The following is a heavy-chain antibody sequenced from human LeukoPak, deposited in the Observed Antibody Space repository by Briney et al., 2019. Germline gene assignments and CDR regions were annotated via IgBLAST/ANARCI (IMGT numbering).Heavy chain of an antibody. CDR2: IYCTGST. CDR3: AGGPRWNYNYYYMDV. V-gene: IGHV4-59*01. J-gene: IGHJ6*03. CDR1: GGSISSYY. D-gene: IGHD4-23*01. Sequence: SETLSLTCTASGGSISSYYWSWIRQPPGKGLECIGYIYCTGSTNYNPSLKSRVTISVDTSKNQFSLKLSSVTAADTAVYYCAGGPRWNYNYYYMDVWGKGTTVTVSS.